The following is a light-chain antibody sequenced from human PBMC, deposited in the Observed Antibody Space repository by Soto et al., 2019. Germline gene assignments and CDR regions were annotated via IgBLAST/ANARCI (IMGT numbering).Light chain of an antibody. Sequence: DIQMTQSPSSLSASVGDRVTITCRASQGFRNDLAWYQQKPGKAPKRLIYAASSLQSGVPSRFSGSGSGTEFTLTISSLQPEDFATYYCLQHNSYPWTFGQGTKVDI. J-gene: IGKJ1*01. CDR2: AAS. CDR3: LQHNSYPWT. CDR1: QGFRND. V-gene: IGKV1-17*01.